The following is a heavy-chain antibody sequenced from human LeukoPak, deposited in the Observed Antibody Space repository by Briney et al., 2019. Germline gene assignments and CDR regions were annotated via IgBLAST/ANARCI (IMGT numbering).Heavy chain of an antibody. CDR1: GGSISSYY. CDR2: IYTSGST. D-gene: IGHD6-13*01. Sequence: SETLSLTCTVAGGSISSYYWSWIRQPPGKGLEWIGRIYTSGSTNYNPSLKRRVTMSVDTSKNQFSLKRSSVTAADTAVYYCAREGLAAAGPKTFDPWGQGTLVTVSS. V-gene: IGHV4-4*07. J-gene: IGHJ5*02. CDR3: AREGLAAAGPKTFDP.